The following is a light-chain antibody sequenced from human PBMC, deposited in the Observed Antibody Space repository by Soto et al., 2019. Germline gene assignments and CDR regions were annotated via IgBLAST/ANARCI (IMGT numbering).Light chain of an antibody. CDR2: GAS. Sequence: EILIPQSPGTLSFSPGERATLSCRASQSVSSSYLAWYQQKPGQAPRLLIYGASTRATGTPARFSGSGSGTEFTLTISSLQSEDFALYYCHQYNNWPPGTFGQGTKVDIK. J-gene: IGKJ2*01. CDR1: QSVSSSY. V-gene: IGKV3-15*01. CDR3: HQYNNWPPGT.